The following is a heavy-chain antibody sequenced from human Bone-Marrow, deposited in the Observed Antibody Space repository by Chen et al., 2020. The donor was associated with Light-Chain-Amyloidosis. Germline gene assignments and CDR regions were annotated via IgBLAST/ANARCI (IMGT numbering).Heavy chain of an antibody. CDR3: AKDISYDDSLPGYPADAFDI. J-gene: IGHJ3*02. D-gene: IGHD3-9*01. Sequence: EVQLVESGGGLLQRGGSLRLSCAASGFAFSSYAMSWVRQAPGKGLEWVSSVSGSGGSRYYGDSVKGRLTISRDNSKNALFRQMNSLRAEDTAVYYCAKDISYDDSLPGYPADAFDIWGQGTMVTVSS. CDR1: GFAFSSYA. V-gene: IGHV3-23*04. CDR2: VSGSGGSR.